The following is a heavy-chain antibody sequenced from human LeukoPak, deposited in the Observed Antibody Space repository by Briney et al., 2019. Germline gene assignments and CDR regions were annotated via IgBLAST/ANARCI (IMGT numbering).Heavy chain of an antibody. V-gene: IGHV3-48*03. Sequence: GGSLRLSCAASGLTFNNDEINWVRQAPGKGREGISYISRSGDTIYYTDSVQGRFTISRDNAKNSVYLQMNSLRVEDTALYYCAREASTYAPSGPFYFDSWGQGTLVTVSS. CDR2: ISRSGDTI. CDR1: GLTFNNDE. CDR3: AREASTYAPSGPFYFDS. J-gene: IGHJ4*02. D-gene: IGHD6-25*01.